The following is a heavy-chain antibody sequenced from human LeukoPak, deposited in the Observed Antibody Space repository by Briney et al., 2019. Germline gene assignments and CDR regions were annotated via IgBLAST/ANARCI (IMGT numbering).Heavy chain of an antibody. Sequence: ASVKVSCKVSGYTLTELSMHWVRQAPGKGLEWMGGFDPEDGETIYAQKFQGRVTMTEDTSTDTAYMELSSLRSEDTAVYYCATDRADAWNLLLFLNWGQGTLVTASS. D-gene: IGHD3-10*01. CDR2: FDPEDGET. CDR3: ATDRADAWNLLLFLN. CDR1: GYTLTELS. V-gene: IGHV1-24*01. J-gene: IGHJ4*02.